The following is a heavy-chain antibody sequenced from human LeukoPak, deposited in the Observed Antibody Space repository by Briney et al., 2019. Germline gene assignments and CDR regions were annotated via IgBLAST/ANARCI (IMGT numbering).Heavy chain of an antibody. Sequence: GGSLRLSCVGSGFNLRCFWMTWVRPAPGEGLEWVANIKDDGSEKYSVDSVKGRFTISRGNAKNLLYLQMSSLRAEDTAVYYCARARIDYWGQGTLVTVSS. CDR3: ARARIDY. D-gene: IGHD1-14*01. CDR2: IKDDGSEK. V-gene: IGHV3-7*04. J-gene: IGHJ4*02. CDR1: GFNLRCFW.